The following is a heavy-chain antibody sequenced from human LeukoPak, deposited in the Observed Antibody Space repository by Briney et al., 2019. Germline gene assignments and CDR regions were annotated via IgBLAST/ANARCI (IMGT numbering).Heavy chain of an antibody. CDR2: IYPADSDI. CDR1: GXSFTSYW. Sequence: GESLKISCKGSGXSFTSYWIGWVRQMPGKGLEWMGIIYPADSDIRYSPSFQGQVTISADRSFSTAYLQWSSLKASDTAMYYCARYNRDGYKNMGAHDYWGQGTLVTVSS. V-gene: IGHV5-51*01. J-gene: IGHJ4*02. D-gene: IGHD5-24*01. CDR3: ARYNRDGYKNMGAHDY.